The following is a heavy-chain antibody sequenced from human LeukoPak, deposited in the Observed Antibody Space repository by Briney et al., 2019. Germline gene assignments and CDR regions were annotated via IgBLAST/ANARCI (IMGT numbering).Heavy chain of an antibody. CDR1: GGSISSYY. V-gene: IGHV4-59*01. J-gene: IGHJ5*02. CDR3: TIYSNWFDP. D-gene: IGHD2-15*01. Sequence: SETLSLTCTVSGGSISSYYWSWIRQPPGKGLEWIGYIYYSGSTNYNPSLKSRVTISVDRSKNQFSLKLTSATAADTAVYYCTIYSNWFDPWGQGTLVTVSS. CDR2: IYYSGST.